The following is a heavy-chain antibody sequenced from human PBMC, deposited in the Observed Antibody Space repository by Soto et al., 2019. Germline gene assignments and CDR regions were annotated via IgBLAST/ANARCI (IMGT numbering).Heavy chain of an antibody. CDR2: IYYSGST. CDR1: GGSISSSSYY. V-gene: IGHV4-39*01. Sequence: PSETLSLTCTVSGGSISSSSYYWGWIRQPPGKGLEWIGSIYYSGSTYYNPSLKSRVTISVDTSKNQFSLKLSSVTAADTAVYYCSRQEYSRYYYFYYIDVWGKGTTVTVSS. D-gene: IGHD6-13*01. J-gene: IGHJ6*03. CDR3: SRQEYSRYYYFYYIDV.